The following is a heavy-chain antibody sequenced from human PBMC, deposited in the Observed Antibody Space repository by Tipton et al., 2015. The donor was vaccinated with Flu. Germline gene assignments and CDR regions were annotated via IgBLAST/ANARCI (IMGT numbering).Heavy chain of an antibody. V-gene: IGHV3-30*01. CDR3: ARALFTWNDEEDFDY. CDR2: ISYDGSNK. J-gene: IGHJ4*02. Sequence: RSLRLSCAASGFTFSSYAMHWVRQAPGKGLEWVAVISYDGSNKYYADSVKGRFTISRDNSENTLYLQMNSLRAEDTAVYYCARALFTWNDEEDFDYWGQGTLVTVSS. D-gene: IGHD1-1*01. CDR1: GFTFSSYA.